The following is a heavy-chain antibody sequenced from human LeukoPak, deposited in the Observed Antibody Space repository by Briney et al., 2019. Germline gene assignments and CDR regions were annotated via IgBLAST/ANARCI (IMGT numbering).Heavy chain of an antibody. CDR3: ARGDYGDDFYYYGMDV. V-gene: IGHV3-48*02. CDR1: GFSFSTYS. Sequence: PGGSLRLSCVASGFSFSTYSMNWVRQAPGKGLEWVSYISSRSDTRYYADFVKGRLTISRDNAKNSLYLQMNSLRDEDTAVYYCARGDYGDDFYYYGMDVWGQGTTVTVSS. J-gene: IGHJ6*02. CDR2: ISSRSDTR. D-gene: IGHD4-17*01.